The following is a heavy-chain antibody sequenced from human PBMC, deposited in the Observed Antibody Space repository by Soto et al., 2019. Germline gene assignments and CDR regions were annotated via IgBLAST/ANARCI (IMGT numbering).Heavy chain of an antibody. V-gene: IGHV4-34*01. D-gene: IGHD6-13*01. Sequence: SETLSLTCAVYGGSFSGYYWSWIRQPPGKGLEWIGEINHSGSTHYNPSLKSRVTISVDTSKNQFSLKLSSVTAADTAVYYCARRGGSSWYGYFDYWGQGTLVTVSS. CDR1: GGSFSGYY. CDR2: INHSGST. CDR3: ARRGGSSWYGYFDY. J-gene: IGHJ4*02.